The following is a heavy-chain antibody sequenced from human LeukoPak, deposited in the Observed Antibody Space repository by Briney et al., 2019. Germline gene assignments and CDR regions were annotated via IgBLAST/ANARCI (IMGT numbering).Heavy chain of an antibody. CDR1: GFTFSSYA. CDR2: ISSNGGST. J-gene: IGHJ6*03. V-gene: IGHV3-64*01. D-gene: IGHD5-18*01. Sequence: GGSLRLSCAASGFTFSSYAMHWVRQAPGKGLEYVSAISSNGGSTYYANSVKGRFTISSDNSKNTLDLQLGSLRADDMAVYYCARASGYSYGYYYYMDVWGKGTTVTVSS. CDR3: ARASGYSYGYYYYMDV.